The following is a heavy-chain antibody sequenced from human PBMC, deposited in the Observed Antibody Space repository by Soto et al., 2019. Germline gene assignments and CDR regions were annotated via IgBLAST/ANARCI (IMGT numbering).Heavy chain of an antibody. Sequence: SEAVSFRRSCYTFMTYDINWGRRAAGPGLGWRGWKNPNSGDTDYAQKFLGRLTMTRDSSISTVYMELSSQNSEDTAVYYCARVNYYGSGSYQDFCYFYPLPVGGQGPTDT. CDR2: KNPNSGDT. J-gene: IGHJ6*02. V-gene: IGHV1-8*01. CDR3: ARVNYYGSGSYQDFCYFYPLPV. D-gene: IGHD3-10*01. CDR1: CYTFMTYD.